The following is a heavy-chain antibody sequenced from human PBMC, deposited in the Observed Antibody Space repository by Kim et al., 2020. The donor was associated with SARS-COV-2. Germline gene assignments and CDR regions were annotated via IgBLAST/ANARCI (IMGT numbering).Heavy chain of an antibody. CDR2: T. CDR3: ATDPVLHSGGY. J-gene: IGHJ4*02. Sequence: TIYAQKFQGRVTMTKDTSTDTAYMELSSLRSEDTAVYYCATDPVLHSGGYWGQGTLVTVSS. D-gene: IGHD1-26*01. V-gene: IGHV1-24*01.